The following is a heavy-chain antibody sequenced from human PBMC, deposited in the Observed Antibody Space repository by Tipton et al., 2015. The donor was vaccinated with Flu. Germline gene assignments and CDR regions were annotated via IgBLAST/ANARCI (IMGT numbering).Heavy chain of an antibody. CDR3: VRAAGGSGSY. V-gene: IGHV3-48*03. Sequence: QLVQSGGGLVLPGGSLRLSCAASGFTFSSYEMNWVRQAPGKGLEWVSHITPSGPTKYYADSVRGRFTISRDNAKNSLYLQMNSLRAEDTAVYYCVRAAGGSGSYWGQGTLVTVSS. CDR2: ITPSGPTK. D-gene: IGHD3-10*01. CDR1: GFTFSSYE. J-gene: IGHJ1*01.